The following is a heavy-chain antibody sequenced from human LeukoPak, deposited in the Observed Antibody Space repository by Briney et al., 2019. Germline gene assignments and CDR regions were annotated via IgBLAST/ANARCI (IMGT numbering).Heavy chain of an antibody. CDR1: GGSFSSGGYY. CDR3: AVCDYDNYYGMDV. Sequence: SETLSLTCTVSGGSFSSGGYYWSWIRQHPGKGLEWIGYIYYSGSTYYSPSLKSRVTISVDTSENQFSLKLSSVTAAGTAVYYCAVCDYDNYYGMDVWGQGTTVTVSS. D-gene: IGHD5-12*01. J-gene: IGHJ6*02. CDR2: IYYSGST. V-gene: IGHV4-31*03.